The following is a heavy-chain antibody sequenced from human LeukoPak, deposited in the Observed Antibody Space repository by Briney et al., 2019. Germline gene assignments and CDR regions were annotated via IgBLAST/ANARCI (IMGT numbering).Heavy chain of an antibody. CDR3: ARKGTGMNPIPGLYYFDS. D-gene: IGHD3-16*01. V-gene: IGHV3-53*01. J-gene: IGHJ4*02. CDR2: IYRDGTT. CDR1: GFTFSSYS. Sequence: SGGSLRLSCAASGFTFSSYSMNWVRQAPGKGLEWVSVIYRDGTTYYADSVKGRFTISRDTSKNTLYLQMNSLQVEDTAVYFCARKGTGMNPIPGLYYFDSWGQGTRVTVSS.